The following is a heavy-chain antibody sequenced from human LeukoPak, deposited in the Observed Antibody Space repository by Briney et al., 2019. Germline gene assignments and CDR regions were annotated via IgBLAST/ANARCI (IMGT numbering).Heavy chain of an antibody. CDR2: MKQDGSEI. V-gene: IGHV3-7*01. J-gene: IGHJ4*02. CDR1: GFTFNRFW. D-gene: IGHD5-24*01. CDR3: AREATITAYNFDY. Sequence: PGGSLRLSCAASGFTFNRFWMSWVRQAPGKGLEWVANMKQDGSEIYYVDSVKGRFTISRDNAKNSLYLQMSRLRAEDAAIYFCAREATITAYNFDYWGQGTLVTASS.